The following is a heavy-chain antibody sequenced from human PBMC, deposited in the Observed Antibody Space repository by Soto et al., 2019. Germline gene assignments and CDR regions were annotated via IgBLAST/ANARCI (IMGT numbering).Heavy chain of an antibody. Sequence: QVQLQESGPGLVKPSQTLSLTCTVSGGSISSGDYYWSWIRQPPGKGLEWIGYIYYSGSTYYNPFLKSRVTIAVDTSKNQFSLKLSSVTAADTAVYYCARDHHDSSGYYFCGMDVWGQGTTVTVSS. J-gene: IGHJ6*02. V-gene: IGHV4-30-4*01. D-gene: IGHD3-22*01. CDR3: ARDHHDSSGYYFCGMDV. CDR1: GGSISSGDYY. CDR2: IYYSGST.